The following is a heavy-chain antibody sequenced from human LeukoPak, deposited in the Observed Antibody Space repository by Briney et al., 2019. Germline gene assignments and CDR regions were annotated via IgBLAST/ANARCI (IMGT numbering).Heavy chain of an antibody. CDR1: GGSISSYY. J-gene: IGHJ3*02. Sequence: SETLSLTCTVSGGSISSYYWSWIRQPPGKGLEWIGYIYYSGSTSYNPSLKSRVTISLDTSKNQFSLRPSSVTAADTAVYYCERYGSGSLGAFDIWGQGTMVTVSS. CDR2: IYYSGST. V-gene: IGHV4-59*12. CDR3: ERYGSGSLGAFDI. D-gene: IGHD3-10*01.